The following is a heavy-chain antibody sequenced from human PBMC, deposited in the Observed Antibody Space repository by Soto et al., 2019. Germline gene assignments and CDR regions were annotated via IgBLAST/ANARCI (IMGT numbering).Heavy chain of an antibody. Sequence: GGSLRLSCAASGFTFDDYGMSWVRQAPGKGLEWVSGINWNGGSTGYADSVKGRFTISRDNAKNSLYLQMNSLRAEDTALYYCARTVGAELLRYFDWLYPLGYWGQGTLVTVSS. D-gene: IGHD3-9*01. CDR3: ARTVGAELLRYFDWLYPLGY. V-gene: IGHV3-20*04. CDR2: INWNGGST. CDR1: GFTFDDYG. J-gene: IGHJ4*02.